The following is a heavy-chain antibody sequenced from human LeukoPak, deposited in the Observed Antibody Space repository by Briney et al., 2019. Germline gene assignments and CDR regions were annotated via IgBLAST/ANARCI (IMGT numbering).Heavy chain of an antibody. D-gene: IGHD3-10*01. Sequence: GESLKISCKGSGYSFTSYWISWVRQMPGKGLEWMGRIVPSDSYNNYSPSFQGHVTISADKSIITAYLQWSSLKASDTAMYYCAREWYYYGSGSFSWFDPWGQGTLVTVSS. V-gene: IGHV5-10-1*01. J-gene: IGHJ5*02. CDR1: GYSFTSYW. CDR3: AREWYYYGSGSFSWFDP. CDR2: IVPSDSYN.